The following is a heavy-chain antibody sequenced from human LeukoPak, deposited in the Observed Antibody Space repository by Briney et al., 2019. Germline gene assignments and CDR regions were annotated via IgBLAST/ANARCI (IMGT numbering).Heavy chain of an antibody. Sequence: GGSLRLSCAASGFTFSNYGMHWVRQAPGKGLEWVAFVYYDGRNKFYAASVKGRFTISRDNSKNTLYLQMNSLRAEDTAVYYCARERAMVRGVIDYWGQGTLVTVSS. J-gene: IGHJ4*02. D-gene: IGHD3-10*01. CDR2: VYYDGRNK. V-gene: IGHV3-30*19. CDR1: GFTFSNYG. CDR3: ARERAMVRGVIDY.